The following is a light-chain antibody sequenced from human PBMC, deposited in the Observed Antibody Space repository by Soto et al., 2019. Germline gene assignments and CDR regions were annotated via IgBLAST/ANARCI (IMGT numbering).Light chain of an antibody. CDR1: QSVNIN. V-gene: IGKV3-20*01. CDR2: GAS. Sequence: EIVLTQSPATLSLSPWERATLSCRASQSVNINLAWYQQKPGQAPRLLIYGASSRATGIPDRFSGSGSGTDFTLTISRLEPEDFAVYYCQQYGSSPRKFGQGTKVDIK. J-gene: IGKJ1*01. CDR3: QQYGSSPRK.